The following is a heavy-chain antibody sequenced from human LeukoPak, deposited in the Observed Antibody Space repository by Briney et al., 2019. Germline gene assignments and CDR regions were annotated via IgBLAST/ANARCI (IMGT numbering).Heavy chain of an antibody. CDR3: SRGVGATDN. CDR1: GFTFSSYW. Sequence: GGSLRLSCRASGFTFSSYWMHWVRQAPGKGLEWVSRITSDGSSTSHADSVKGRFTTSRDNAKNTLYLQMNSLRAEDTAVYYCSRGVGATDNWGQGTLVTVSS. CDR2: ITSDGSST. V-gene: IGHV3-74*01. J-gene: IGHJ4*02. D-gene: IGHD1-26*01.